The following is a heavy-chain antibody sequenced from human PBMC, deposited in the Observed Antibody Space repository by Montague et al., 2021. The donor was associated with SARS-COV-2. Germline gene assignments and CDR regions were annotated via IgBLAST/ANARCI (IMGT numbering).Heavy chain of an antibody. V-gene: IGHV4-31*02. J-gene: IGHJ3*02. D-gene: IGHD2-21*01. Sequence: SGATYYNPSLTSRVAISVDTSKNHFSLNLHSLTAADTAIYYCASASCGGYFYVFDIWGRGKMVTVSS. CDR3: ASASCGGYFYVFDI. CDR2: SGAT.